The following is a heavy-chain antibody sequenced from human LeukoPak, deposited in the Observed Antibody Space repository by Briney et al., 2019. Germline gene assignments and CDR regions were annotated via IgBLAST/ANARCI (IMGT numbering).Heavy chain of an antibody. CDR3: AKNRGDSSGVF. V-gene: IGHV3-30*18. CDR2: ISYDGSNK. D-gene: IGHD3-10*01. Sequence: TGGSLRLSCAASGFTFSSYGMHWVRQAPGKGLEWVAVISYDGSNKYYADSVKGRFTISRDNSKNTLYLQMNSLRAEDTAVYYCAKNRGDSSGVFGGQGTLVTVSA. J-gene: IGHJ4*02. CDR1: GFTFSSYG.